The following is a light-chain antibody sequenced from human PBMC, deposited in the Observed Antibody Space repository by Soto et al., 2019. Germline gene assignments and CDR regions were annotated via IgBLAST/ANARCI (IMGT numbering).Light chain of an antibody. Sequence: QSALTQPASASGSPGQLITISCTGTSSDVGGYNYVSWYQQHPGKAPKLMIYDVTNRPSGVSNRFSGSKSGNTASLTISGLQAEDEADYYCSSYPGSINEVFGRGTKLTVL. CDR3: SSYPGSINEV. V-gene: IGLV2-14*01. J-gene: IGLJ2*01. CDR2: DVT. CDR1: SSDVGGYNY.